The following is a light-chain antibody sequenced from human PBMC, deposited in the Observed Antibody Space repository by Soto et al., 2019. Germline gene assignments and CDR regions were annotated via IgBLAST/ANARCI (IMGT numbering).Light chain of an antibody. J-gene: IGKJ1*01. CDR1: QSVSSY. CDR3: EQRSIWQRT. V-gene: IGKV3-11*01. CDR2: DAS. Sequence: EIVLTQSPATLSLSPGERATLSCRASQSVSSYLAWFQQKPGQAPRLLIYDASNRATGIPARFSGSGSGTDFTLTISSLEPEDFAVSYCEQRSIWQRTFG.